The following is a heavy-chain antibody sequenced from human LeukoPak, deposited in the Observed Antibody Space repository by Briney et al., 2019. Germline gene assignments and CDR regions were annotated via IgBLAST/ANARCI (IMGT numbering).Heavy chain of an antibody. D-gene: IGHD3-22*01. CDR2: INHSGST. Sequence: SETLSLTYAVYGGSFSGYYWSWIRQPPGKGLEWIGEINHSGSTNYNPSLKSRVTISVDTSKNQFSLKLSSVTAADTAVYYCARTHDSSGYYFDYWGQGTLVTVSS. CDR3: ARTHDSSGYYFDY. V-gene: IGHV4-34*01. CDR1: GGSFSGYY. J-gene: IGHJ4*02.